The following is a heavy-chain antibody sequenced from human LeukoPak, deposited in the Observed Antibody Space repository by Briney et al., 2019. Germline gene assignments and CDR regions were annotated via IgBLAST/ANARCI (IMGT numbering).Heavy chain of an antibody. D-gene: IGHD6-13*01. Sequence: SETLSLTCAVYGGSFSGYYWSWIRQPPGKGLEWIGEINHSGSTNYNPSLKSRVTISVDTSKNQFSLKLSSVTAADTAVYYCARGRVYHNWFDPWGQGTLVTVSS. V-gene: IGHV4-34*01. CDR2: INHSGST. CDR1: GGSFSGYY. J-gene: IGHJ5*02. CDR3: ARGRVYHNWFDP.